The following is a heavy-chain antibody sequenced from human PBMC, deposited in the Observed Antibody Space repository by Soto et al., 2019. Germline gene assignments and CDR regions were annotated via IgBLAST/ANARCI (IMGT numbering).Heavy chain of an antibody. CDR1: GYTFTIYV. CDR3: ARLNYDSRGDYPTYFDS. J-gene: IGHJ4*02. Sequence: QVQLVQSGAEVKNPGASVKVSCKASGYTFTIYVISWVRQAPGQGLEWMGWISAYNGNTNYAQKLQGRVTMTTDTSTSTAYMELRIPSSDATAVYSCARLNYDSRGDYPTYFDSWGQGTLVTVSS. V-gene: IGHV1-18*04. CDR2: ISAYNGNT. D-gene: IGHD3-22*01.